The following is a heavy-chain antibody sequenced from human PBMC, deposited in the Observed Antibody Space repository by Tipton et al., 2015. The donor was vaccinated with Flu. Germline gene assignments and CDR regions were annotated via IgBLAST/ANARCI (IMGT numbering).Heavy chain of an antibody. D-gene: IGHD1-26*01. J-gene: IGHJ3*02. CDR1: GGSISSGSYF. CDR2: IYTNGRT. CDR3: ARYRGSNARGEGNDAFDI. Sequence: LRLSCIVSGGSISSGSYFWSWIRQPAGKGLQWIGRIYTNGRTNYNPSLESRVSISADTSKNEFSLSLSSVTAADTAMYYCARYRGSNARGEGNDAFDIWGQGTMVSVFS. V-gene: IGHV4-61*02.